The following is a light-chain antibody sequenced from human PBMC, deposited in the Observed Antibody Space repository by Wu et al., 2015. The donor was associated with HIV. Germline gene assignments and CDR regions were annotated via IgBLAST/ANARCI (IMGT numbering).Light chain of an antibody. CDR1: QSVSSNY. CDR3: QQYGSSPTT. Sequence: EIVLTQSPGTLSLSPGERTTLSCRASQSVSSNYLAWYQQKRGQAPRLLIYGASSRATGIPDGFSGSGSGTDFTLTINRLEAEDFAVYYCQQYGSSPTTFGQGTKVEIK. CDR2: GAS. V-gene: IGKV3-20*01. J-gene: IGKJ1*01.